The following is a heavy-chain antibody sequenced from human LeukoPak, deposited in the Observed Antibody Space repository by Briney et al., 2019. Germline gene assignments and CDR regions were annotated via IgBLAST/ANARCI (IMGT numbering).Heavy chain of an antibody. CDR3: AREATVVRGIIAGYYFDY. J-gene: IGHJ4*02. V-gene: IGHV1-3*04. CDR1: GYTFTSYA. CDR2: INTGNGNT. Sequence: ASVKVSCKASGYTFTSYAIHWVRQAPGQRLECMGWINTGNGNTKYSQKFQGRVTITRDTSASTAYMELSSLRSVDTAVYYCAREATVVRGIIAGYYFDYWGQGTLVTVSS. D-gene: IGHD3-10*01.